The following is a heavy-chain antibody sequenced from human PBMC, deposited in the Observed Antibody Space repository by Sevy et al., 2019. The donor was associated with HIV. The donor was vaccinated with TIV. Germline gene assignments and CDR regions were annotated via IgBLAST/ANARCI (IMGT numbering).Heavy chain of an antibody. J-gene: IGHJ3*02. CDR3: ARKGGSCECGFHFDI. Sequence: SETLSLTCTVFGGSISSYYWSWIRQPPGKGLEWIGYMYYSGSTNYNPSVKSRVTTSADTSKNQLSLKLTTLTPADTAVYYCARKGGSCECGFHFDIWGQGTMVTVSS. V-gene: IGHV4-59*13. D-gene: IGHD1-26*01. CDR1: GGSISSYY. CDR2: MYYSGST.